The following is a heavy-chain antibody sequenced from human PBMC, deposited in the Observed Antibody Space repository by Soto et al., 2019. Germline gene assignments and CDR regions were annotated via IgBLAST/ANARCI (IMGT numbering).Heavy chain of an antibody. D-gene: IGHD3-22*01. Sequence: PGGSLRLSCAASGFTFSSYSMNWVRQAPGKGLEWVSYISSSSSTIYYADSVKGRLTISRDNAKNSLYLQMNSLRAEDTAVYYCARDAQPDYYDSSGYPHHIDYWGQGTLVTVSS. CDR1: GFTFSSYS. J-gene: IGHJ4*02. V-gene: IGHV3-48*01. CDR2: ISSSSSTI. CDR3: ARDAQPDYYDSSGYPHHIDY.